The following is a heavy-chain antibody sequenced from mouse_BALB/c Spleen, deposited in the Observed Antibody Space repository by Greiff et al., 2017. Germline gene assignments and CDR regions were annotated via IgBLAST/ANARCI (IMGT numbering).Heavy chain of an antibody. CDR2: ISSGGSYT. D-gene: IGHD2-2*01. Sequence: EVKLVESGGGLVKPGGSLKLSCAASGFTFSSYTMSWVRQTPEKRLEWVATISSGGSYTYYPDSVKGRFTISRDNAKNNLYLQMSSLKSEDTAMYYCARGLWLRREGTMDYWGQGTSVTVSS. CDR3: ARGLWLRREGTMDY. J-gene: IGHJ4*01. V-gene: IGHV5-6-4*01. CDR1: GFTFSSYT.